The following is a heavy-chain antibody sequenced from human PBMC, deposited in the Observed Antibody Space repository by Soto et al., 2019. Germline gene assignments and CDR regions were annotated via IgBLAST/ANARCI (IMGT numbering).Heavy chain of an antibody. CDR1: GASMSGYN. J-gene: IGHJ4*02. CDR3: AREFGLGSGWYPL. CDR2: IYSSRST. V-gene: IGHV4-59*01. Sequence: SETLSLTCTVSGASMSGYNWSWIRQPPWKGLEWIGYIYSSRSTIYNPSLRSRVTISVDTSNNRFSLKVTSVTAADTAVYYCAREFGLGSGWYPLWGQGILVTVSS. D-gene: IGHD6-19*01.